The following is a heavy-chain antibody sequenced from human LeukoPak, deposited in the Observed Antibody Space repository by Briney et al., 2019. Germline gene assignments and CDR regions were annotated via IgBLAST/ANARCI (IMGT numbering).Heavy chain of an antibody. V-gene: IGHV3-30*02. J-gene: IGHJ6*03. D-gene: IGHD6-13*01. CDR2: IRYDGSNK. CDR3: AKEGQRPSSSWAAYYYYYYMDV. CDR1: GFTFSSYG. Sequence: PGGSLRLSCAASGFTFSSYGMHWVRQAPGKGLEWVAFIRYDGSNKYYADSVKGRFTISRDNSKNTLYLQMNSLRAEDTAVYYCAKEGQRPSSSWAAYYYYYYMDVWGKGTTVTVSS.